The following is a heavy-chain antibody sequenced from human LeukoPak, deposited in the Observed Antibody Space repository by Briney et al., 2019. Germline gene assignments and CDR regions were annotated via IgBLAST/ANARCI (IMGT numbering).Heavy chain of an antibody. Sequence: SETLSLTCAVYGGSFSGYNWSWIRQPAGKGLEWIGRIYTSGSTNYNPSLKSRVTISVDTSKNQFSLKLSSVTAADTAVYYCARDPIRPYYYDSSGYGAFDIWGQGTMVTVSS. V-gene: IGHV4-4*07. CDR1: GGSFSGYN. J-gene: IGHJ3*02. D-gene: IGHD3-22*01. CDR3: ARDPIRPYYYDSSGYGAFDI. CDR2: IYTSGST.